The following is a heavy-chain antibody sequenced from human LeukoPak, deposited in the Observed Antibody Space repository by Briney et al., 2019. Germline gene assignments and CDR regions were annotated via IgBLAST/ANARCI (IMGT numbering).Heavy chain of an antibody. CDR3: AKDVQRRAYWELLPYYYYYMDV. D-gene: IGHD1-26*01. J-gene: IGHJ6*03. CDR1: GVTFDGYV. V-gene: IGHV3-43D*03. Sequence: GGSLRLSCAASGVTFDGYVMHWVRQAPGKGLEWVSLLSWAGGSTYYADSVKGRFTISRDNSKNSLYLQMNSLRAEDTAVYYCAKDVQRRAYWELLPYYYYYMDVWGKGTTVTVSS. CDR2: LSWAGGST.